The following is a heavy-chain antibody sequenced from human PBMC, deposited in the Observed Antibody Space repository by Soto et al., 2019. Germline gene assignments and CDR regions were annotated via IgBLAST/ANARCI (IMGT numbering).Heavy chain of an antibody. V-gene: IGHV3-23*01. J-gene: IGHJ4*02. CDR2: ISGSGGST. D-gene: IGHD3-16*01. Sequence: GGSLRLSCAASGFTFSSYAMSWVRQAPGKGLEWVSAISGSGGSTYYADSVKGRFTISRDNSKNTLYLQMNSLRAEDTAVYYCAKERVGSHVGALRYFDYWGQGTLVTVSS. CDR1: GFTFSSYA. CDR3: AKERVGSHVGALRYFDY.